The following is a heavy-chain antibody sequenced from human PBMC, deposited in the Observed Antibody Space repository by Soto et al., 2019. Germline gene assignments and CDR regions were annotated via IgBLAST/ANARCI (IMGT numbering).Heavy chain of an antibody. J-gene: IGHJ4*02. Sequence: QITLKESGPTLVKPTQTLTLTCTFSGFSLSTSGVGVGWIRQPPGKALEWLALIYWDDAKEYSPTLKSRLTITKDTPKTQVVLITTNMDPVETATYYSAHKGGGDRILDYWGQGTLVTVSS. CDR3: AHKGGGDRILDY. CDR2: IYWDDAK. V-gene: IGHV2-5*02. CDR1: GFSLSTSGVG. D-gene: IGHD3-16*01.